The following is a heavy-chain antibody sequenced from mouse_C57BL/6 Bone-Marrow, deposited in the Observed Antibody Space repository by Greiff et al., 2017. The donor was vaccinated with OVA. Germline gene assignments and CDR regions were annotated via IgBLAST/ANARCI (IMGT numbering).Heavy chain of an antibody. D-gene: IGHD4-1*01. Sequence: QVQLQQSGAELVRPGTSVKLSCKASGYTFTSYWMHWVKQRPGQGLEWIGVIDPSDGYTIYNQKFKGKATLTVDTSSSTAYMQLSSLTSEDSAVYYCAILTGNYWGKGTTLTVSS. CDR1: GYTFTSYW. CDR3: AILTGNY. V-gene: IGHV1-59*01. CDR2: IDPSDGYT. J-gene: IGHJ2*01.